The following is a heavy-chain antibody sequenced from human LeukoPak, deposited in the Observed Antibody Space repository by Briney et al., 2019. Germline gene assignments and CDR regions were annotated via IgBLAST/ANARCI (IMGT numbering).Heavy chain of an antibody. J-gene: IGHJ6*03. CDR3: ARIHGSGIKGSLYYYYMDV. CDR1: GGSISSGGYY. D-gene: IGHD3-10*01. CDR2: IYYSGST. V-gene: IGHV4-31*03. Sequence: SETLSLTCTVSGGSISSGGYYWSWIRQHPGKGLEWIGYIYYSGSTYYNPSLKSRATISVDTSKNQFSLKLSSVTAADTAVYYCARIHGSGIKGSLYYYYMDVWGKGTTVTVSS.